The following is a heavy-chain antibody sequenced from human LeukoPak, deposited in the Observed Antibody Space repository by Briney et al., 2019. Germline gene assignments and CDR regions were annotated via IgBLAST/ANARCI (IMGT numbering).Heavy chain of an antibody. CDR2: ISSGGGST. J-gene: IGHJ4*02. CDR1: GFTFNSYA. CDR3: AKGMYYDILSGYVLDY. V-gene: IGHV3-23*01. Sequence: GGSLRLSCAASGFTFNSYAMSWVRQAPGKGLEWVSGISSGGGSTYYADSVKGRFTISRDNSKNTLYLQMNSLRVEDTALYYCAKGMYYDILSGYVLDYWGQGTLVTVSS. D-gene: IGHD3-9*01.